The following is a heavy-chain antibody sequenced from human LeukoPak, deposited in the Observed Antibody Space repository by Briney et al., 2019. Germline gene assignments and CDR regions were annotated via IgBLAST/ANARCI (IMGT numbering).Heavy chain of an antibody. V-gene: IGHV4-31*03. CDR2: IYDSGST. D-gene: IGHD3-22*01. CDR1: GGSISSGGYY. CDR3: ARVTMIVVVIDY. Sequence: SQTLSLTCTVSGGSISSGGYYWSWIRQHSGRGLEWIGYIYDSGSTYYNPSLKSRVTISVDTSKSHFPLKLSSVTAADTAVYYCARVTMIVVVIDYWGQGTLVTVSS. J-gene: IGHJ4*02.